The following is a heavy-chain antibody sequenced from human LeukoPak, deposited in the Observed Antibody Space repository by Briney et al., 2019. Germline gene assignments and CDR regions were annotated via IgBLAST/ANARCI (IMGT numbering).Heavy chain of an antibody. CDR1: GNSFGDYY. Sequence: PSETLSLTCTVSGNSFGDYYWSWIRQPAGKGLEWIGRIYTSGSTTYNPSLKSRVTMSVDTSKSQSSLNLMSVTAADTAVYYCTRDTGTTGEVRFDPWGQGTLVTVSS. D-gene: IGHD4-17*01. CDR2: IYTSGST. CDR3: TRDTGTTGEVRFDP. V-gene: IGHV4-4*07. J-gene: IGHJ5*02.